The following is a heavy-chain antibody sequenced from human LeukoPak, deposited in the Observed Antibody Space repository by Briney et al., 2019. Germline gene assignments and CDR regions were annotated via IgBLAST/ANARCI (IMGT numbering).Heavy chain of an antibody. CDR1: EFTFCRYS. CDR2: ISTSSSYM. D-gene: IGHD6-19*01. J-gene: IGHJ4*02. Sequence: GGSLRLSCAASEFTFCRYSMNWVRQATGKGLEWVSSISTSSSYMFYAASVKGRFTISRDNAKNSLYLQMNSLRADDTAVYYCARTTDYSSGFDYWGQGTLVTVSS. V-gene: IGHV3-21*01. CDR3: ARTTDYSSGFDY.